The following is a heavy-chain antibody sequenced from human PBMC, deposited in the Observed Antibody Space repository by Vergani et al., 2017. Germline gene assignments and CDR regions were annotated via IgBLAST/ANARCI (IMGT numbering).Heavy chain of an antibody. CDR1: GFTFSSYG. CDR3: AKASGRAVDHFDY. CDR2: ISYDGSNK. J-gene: IGHJ4*02. V-gene: IGHV3-30*18. Sequence: QVQLVESGGGVVQPGRSLRLSCAASGFTFSSYGMHWVRQAPGKGLEWVAVISYDGSNKYYADSVKGRFTISRDNSKNTLYLQMNSLRAEDTAVYYCAKASGRAVDHFDYWGQGTLVTVSS. D-gene: IGHD6-19*01.